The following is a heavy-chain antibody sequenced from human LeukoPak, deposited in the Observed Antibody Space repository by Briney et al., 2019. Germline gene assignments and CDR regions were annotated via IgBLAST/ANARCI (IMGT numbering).Heavy chain of an antibody. J-gene: IGHJ4*02. CDR3: ARRLGATQPYFDF. CDR1: GYRLPSYW. CDR2: IHPGDSET. V-gene: IGHV5-51*01. D-gene: IGHD1-26*01. Sequence: GESLKISFQASGYRLPSYWIGWVRQMPGKGLECMGIIHPGDSETRYSPSFQGQVTISADKSISTAYLPWSGLKASDTAMYYCARRLGATQPYFDFWGQGALVTVSS.